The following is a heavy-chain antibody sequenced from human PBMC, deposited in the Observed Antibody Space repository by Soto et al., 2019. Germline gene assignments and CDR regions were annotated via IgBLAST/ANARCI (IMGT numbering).Heavy chain of an antibody. Sequence: KPSETLSLTCTVSGGSISSGGYYWSWIRQHPGKGLEWIGYIYYSGSTYYNPSLKSRVTISVDTSKNQFSLKLSSVTAADTAVYYCARDLTPRYSSSSFTGGMDVWGQGTTVTVSS. CDR3: ARDLTPRYSSSSFTGGMDV. V-gene: IGHV4-31*03. CDR1: GGSISSGGYY. D-gene: IGHD6-6*01. CDR2: IYYSGST. J-gene: IGHJ6*02.